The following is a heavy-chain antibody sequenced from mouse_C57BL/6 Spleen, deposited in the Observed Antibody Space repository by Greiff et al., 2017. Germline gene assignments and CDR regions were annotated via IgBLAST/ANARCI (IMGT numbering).Heavy chain of an antibody. CDR2: IYPRSGNT. D-gene: IGHD1-1*01. CDR3: ADYYGSSYYAMDY. CDR1: GYTFTSYG. Sequence: VKLMESGAELARPGASVKLSCKASGYTFTSYGISWVKQRTGQGLEWIGEIYPRSGNTYYNEKFKGKATLTADKSSSTAYMELRSLTSEDSAVYFCADYYGSSYYAMDYWGQGTSVTVSS. J-gene: IGHJ4*01. V-gene: IGHV1-81*01.